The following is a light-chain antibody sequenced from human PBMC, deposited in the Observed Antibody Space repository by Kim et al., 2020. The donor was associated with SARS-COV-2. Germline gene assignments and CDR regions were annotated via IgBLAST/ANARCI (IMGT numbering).Light chain of an antibody. V-gene: IGLV1-44*01. Sequence: GQRDTIACSGSSSNFGSNTVNWYQQRPGTAPKLLIYSNNQRPSGVPDRFSGSKSGTSASLAISGLQSEDEADYYCAAWDDSLNGYVFGTGTKVTVL. CDR2: SNN. J-gene: IGLJ1*01. CDR1: SSNFGSNT. CDR3: AAWDDSLNGYV.